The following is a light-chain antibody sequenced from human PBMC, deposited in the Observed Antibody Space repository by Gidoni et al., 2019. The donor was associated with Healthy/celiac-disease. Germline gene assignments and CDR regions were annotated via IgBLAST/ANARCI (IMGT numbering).Light chain of an antibody. CDR1: KGIRND. Sequence: DIQMTQSPSSLSASVGDRVTITCRASKGIRNDLSCYQQKPGKAPKRLIYAASSLQSGVPSSFSGSGSGTEFTLTISSLQPEDFATYYCLQHNSYPRCSCGQETKLEIK. V-gene: IGKV1-17*01. J-gene: IGKJ2*04. CDR3: LQHNSYPRCS. CDR2: AAS.